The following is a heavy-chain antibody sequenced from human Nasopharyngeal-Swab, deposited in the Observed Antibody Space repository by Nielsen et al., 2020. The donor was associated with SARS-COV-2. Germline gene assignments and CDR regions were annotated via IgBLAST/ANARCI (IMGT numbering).Heavy chain of an antibody. CDR2: ISPTSDYI. V-gene: IGHV3-21*06. D-gene: IGHD4-17*01. CDR1: GFTFSSYT. J-gene: IGHJ5*01. Sequence: GGSLRLSCAASGFTFSSYTMNWVRQAPGKGLEWVSSISPTSDYIYYAESVKGRFTISRDNAKNSLFLQMNSLRAEETAIYYCVGGWYGHYDSWGQGALFTVS. CDR3: VGGWYGHYDS.